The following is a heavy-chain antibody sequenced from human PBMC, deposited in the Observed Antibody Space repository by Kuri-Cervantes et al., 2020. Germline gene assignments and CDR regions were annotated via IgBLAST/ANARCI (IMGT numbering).Heavy chain of an antibody. Sequence: SQTLSLTCAVYGGSFSGYYWSWIRQPPGKGLEWIGEINHSGSTNYNPSLKSRVTISVDTSKNQFSLKLSSVTAADTAVYYCARDQEWHCGGDCYLFDYWGQGTLVTAPQ. D-gene: IGHD2-21*02. CDR2: INHSGST. CDR1: GGSFSGYY. CDR3: ARDQEWHCGGDCYLFDY. J-gene: IGHJ4*02. V-gene: IGHV4-34*01.